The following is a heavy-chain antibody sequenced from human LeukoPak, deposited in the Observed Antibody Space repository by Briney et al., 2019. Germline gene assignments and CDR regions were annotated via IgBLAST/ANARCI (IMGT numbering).Heavy chain of an antibody. CDR1: GYTFTGYA. Sequence: ASVKVSCKASGYTFTGYAIHWVRQAPGQGLEWMGWINPEKRDTGYAHKFQGRVTMTSDTSISTAYMELSSLRSDDTAVYYCAKSGYSYGYYFDYWGQGTLVTVSS. V-gene: IGHV1-2*02. D-gene: IGHD5-18*01. J-gene: IGHJ4*02. CDR3: AKSGYSYGYYFDY. CDR2: INPEKRDT.